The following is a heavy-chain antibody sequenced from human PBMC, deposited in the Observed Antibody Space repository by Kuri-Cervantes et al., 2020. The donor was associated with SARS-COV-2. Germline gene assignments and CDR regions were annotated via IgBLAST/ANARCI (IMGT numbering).Heavy chain of an antibody. V-gene: IGHV3-23*01. CDR1: GFTFSSFG. Sequence: GGSLRLSCAASGFTFSSFGMSRVRQAPGKGLEWVSAISDSGGSTFYADSVKGRFTISRDNSKNMVYLQMDSLRAEDTAVYYCAKAAFTGYTGYRIDWGQGTLVTVSS. D-gene: IGHD3-16*02. CDR3: AKAAFTGYTGYRID. J-gene: IGHJ4*02. CDR2: ISDSGGST.